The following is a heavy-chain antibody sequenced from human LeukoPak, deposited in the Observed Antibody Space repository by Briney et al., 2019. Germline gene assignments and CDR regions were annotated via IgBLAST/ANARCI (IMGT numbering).Heavy chain of an antibody. CDR2: IIPIFGTA. CDR1: VCTFSIYA. Sequence: SVTVCFSCAVCTFSIYAIGWLWPAPGQGLEWMGGIIPIFGTANYAQKFQGRVTITTDESTRNDYMELSSLRSEDTAVYYCARDRTDIATTRIFHYWGQGTLVTVSS. D-gene: IGHD5-24*01. V-gene: IGHV1-69*05. CDR3: ARDRTDIATTRIFHY. J-gene: IGHJ4*02.